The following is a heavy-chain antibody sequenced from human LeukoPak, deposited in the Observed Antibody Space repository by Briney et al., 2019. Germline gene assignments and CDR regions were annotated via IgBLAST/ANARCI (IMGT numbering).Heavy chain of an antibody. Sequence: PGGSLRLSCAASGFTVSSNYMSWVRQAPGKGLEWGSVIYSGGSTYYADSVKGRFTISRDNSKNTLYLQMNSLRAEDTAVYYCARTAMGKVGAKTFGYFDYWGQGTLVTVSS. V-gene: IGHV3-66*01. CDR2: IYSGGST. D-gene: IGHD1-26*01. CDR3: ARTAMGKVGAKTFGYFDY. J-gene: IGHJ4*02. CDR1: GFTVSSNY.